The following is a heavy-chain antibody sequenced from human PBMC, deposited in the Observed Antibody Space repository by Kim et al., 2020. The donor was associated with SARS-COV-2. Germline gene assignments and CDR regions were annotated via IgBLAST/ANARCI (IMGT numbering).Heavy chain of an antibody. CDR3: AKWSGDAFDV. V-gene: IGHV4-4*09. Sequence: TDCNPSLKNRVTTSLDTSKSQFSLRLSSVNDADTATYYCAKWSGDAFDVWGQGTVVIVSS. CDR2: T. D-gene: IGHD3-10*02. J-gene: IGHJ3*01.